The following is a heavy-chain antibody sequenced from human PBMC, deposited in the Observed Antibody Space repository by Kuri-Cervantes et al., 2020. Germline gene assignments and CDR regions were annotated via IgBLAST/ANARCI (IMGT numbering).Heavy chain of an antibody. Sequence: GESLKISCAASGFTFSSYGMHWVRQAPGKGLEWVAFIRYDGSNKYYADSVKGRFTISRDNSKNTLYLQMNSLRAEDTAVYYCARVGTRGDSIEYFDYWGQGTLVTVSS. D-gene: IGHD2-21*02. CDR2: IRYDGSNK. J-gene: IGHJ4*02. V-gene: IGHV3-30*02. CDR3: ARVGTRGDSIEYFDY. CDR1: GFTFSSYG.